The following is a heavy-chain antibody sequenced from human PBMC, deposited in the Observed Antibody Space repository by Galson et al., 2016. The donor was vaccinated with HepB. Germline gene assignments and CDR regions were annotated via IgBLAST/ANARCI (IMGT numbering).Heavy chain of an antibody. J-gene: IGHJ6*04. CDR3: ARAKDKQWLGYYYFGMDV. D-gene: IGHD6-19*01. V-gene: IGHV3-33*04. CDR2: SWFDGKKE. Sequence: SLRLSCAASGFPFGYYDTHWVRQAPGKGLEWVAVSWFDGKKEYYAESVKGRFIISRDNSKNTLFLQMSSLRVEDTATYFCARAKDKQWLGYYYFGMDVWGKGTAVTVSS. CDR1: GFPFGYYD.